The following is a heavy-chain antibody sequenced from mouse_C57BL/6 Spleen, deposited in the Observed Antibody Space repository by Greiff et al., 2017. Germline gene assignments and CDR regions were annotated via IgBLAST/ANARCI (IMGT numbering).Heavy chain of an antibody. J-gene: IGHJ4*01. CDR1: GYTFTSYW. CDR3: ARGGLAYYSNYFSMDY. Sequence: QVQLQQPGAELVMPGASVKLSCKASGYTFTSYWMHWVKQRPGQGLEWIGEIDPSDSYPNYNQKFKGKSTLTVDKSSSTAYMQRSSLTSEDSAVYYCARGGLAYYSNYFSMDYWGQGTSVTVSS. CDR2: IDPSDSYP. V-gene: IGHV1-69*01. D-gene: IGHD2-5*01.